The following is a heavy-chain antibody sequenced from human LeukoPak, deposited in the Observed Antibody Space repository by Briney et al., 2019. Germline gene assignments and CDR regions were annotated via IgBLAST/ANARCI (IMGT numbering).Heavy chain of an antibody. Sequence: PSETPSLTCTVSGGSISTYYWSWIRQPAGKGLEWIGRIYTSGSTNYNPSLKSRVTMSIDTSKSQFSLRLTSVTAADTAVYYCARAPEYSNSPGWFDPWGQGTLVTVSS. CDR1: GGSISTYY. V-gene: IGHV4-4*07. CDR3: ARAPEYSNSPGWFDP. D-gene: IGHD6-6*01. J-gene: IGHJ5*02. CDR2: IYTSGST.